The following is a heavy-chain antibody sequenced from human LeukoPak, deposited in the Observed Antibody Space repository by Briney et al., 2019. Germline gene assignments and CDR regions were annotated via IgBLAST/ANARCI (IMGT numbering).Heavy chain of an antibody. J-gene: IGHJ4*02. CDR3: AKDESIAAAGNFDY. Sequence: PGGSLRLSCAASGFTFSSYTVNWVRQAPGKGLEWVSSISSSGSYIYYADSVKGRFTISRDNAKNSLYLQMNSLRAEDTALYYCAKDESIAAAGNFDYWGQGTLVTVSS. CDR2: ISSSGSYI. D-gene: IGHD6-13*01. CDR1: GFTFSSYT. V-gene: IGHV3-21*04.